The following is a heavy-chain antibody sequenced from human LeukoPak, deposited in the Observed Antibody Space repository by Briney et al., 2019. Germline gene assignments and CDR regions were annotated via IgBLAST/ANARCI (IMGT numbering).Heavy chain of an antibody. V-gene: IGHV4-39*07. Sequence: SETLSLTCTVSGGSISSSSYYWGWIRQPPGKGLEWIGSIYYSGSTYYNPSLKSRVTISVDTSKNQFSLKLSSVTAADTAVYYCARETGLEDTAMPDYWGQGTLVTVSS. D-gene: IGHD5-18*01. CDR2: IYYSGST. CDR3: ARETGLEDTAMPDY. J-gene: IGHJ4*02. CDR1: GGSISSSSYY.